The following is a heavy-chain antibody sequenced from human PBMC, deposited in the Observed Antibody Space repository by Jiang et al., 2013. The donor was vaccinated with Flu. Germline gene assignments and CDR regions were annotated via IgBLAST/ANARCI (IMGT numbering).Heavy chain of an antibody. J-gene: IGHJ1*01. CDR2: IYYSGST. D-gene: IGHD3-3*01. V-gene: IGHV4-59*01. CDR3: AGSLYDFWSGSYKTPAYFQH. CDR1: GGSISSYY. Sequence: KPSETLSLTCTVSGGSISSYYWSWIRQPPGKGLEWIGYIYYSGSTNYNPSLKSRVTISVDTSKNQFSLKLSSVTAADTAVYYCAGSLYDFWSGSYKTPAYFQHWGQGTLVTVSS.